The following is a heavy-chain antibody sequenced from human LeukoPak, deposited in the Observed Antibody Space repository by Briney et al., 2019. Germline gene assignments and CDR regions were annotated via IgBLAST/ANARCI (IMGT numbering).Heavy chain of an antibody. V-gene: IGHV4-4*07. D-gene: IGHD6-6*01. CDR1: GGSISSYY. CDR3: AGVLRAARQYWFAP. CDR2: IYTSGGT. Sequence: SETLSLTCTVSGGSISSYYWSWIRQPAGKGLEWIGRIYTSGGTNYNPSLKSRVTMSVDTSNNQFSLKLSSVTAADTAVYYCAGVLRAARQYWFAPWGQGTLVTVSS. J-gene: IGHJ5*02.